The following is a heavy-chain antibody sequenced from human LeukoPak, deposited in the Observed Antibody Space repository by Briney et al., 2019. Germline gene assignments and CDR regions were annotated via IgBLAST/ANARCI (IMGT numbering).Heavy chain of an antibody. V-gene: IGHV4-59*12. Sequence: SETLSLTCSVSGGSISNYYWSWIRQPPGKGLEWIGYISDSGSTNYNPSLKSRVTISVDTSKNQFSLKLGSVTAADTAVYYCASSPDDNWFDPWGQGTLVTVSS. J-gene: IGHJ5*02. CDR3: ASSPDDNWFDP. D-gene: IGHD3-3*01. CDR1: GGSISNYY. CDR2: ISDSGST.